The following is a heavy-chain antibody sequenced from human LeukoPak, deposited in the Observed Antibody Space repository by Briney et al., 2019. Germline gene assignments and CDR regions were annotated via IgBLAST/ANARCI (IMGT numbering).Heavy chain of an antibody. CDR2: ISGSGGST. Sequence: AGGSLRLSCAASGFTFSSYAMSWVRQAPGKGLEWVSAISGSGGSTYYADSVKGRFTISRDNSKNTLYLQMNSLRAEDTAVYYCAKDRGDWGHFDYWGQGVLVTVSS. D-gene: IGHD7-27*01. V-gene: IGHV3-23*01. CDR3: AKDRGDWGHFDY. J-gene: IGHJ4*02. CDR1: GFTFSSYA.